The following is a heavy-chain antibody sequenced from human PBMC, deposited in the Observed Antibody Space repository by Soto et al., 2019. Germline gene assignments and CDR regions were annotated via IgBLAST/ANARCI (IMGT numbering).Heavy chain of an antibody. J-gene: IGHJ3*02. V-gene: IGHV3-30-3*01. CDR1: GFTFSSYA. CDR2: ISYDGSNK. Sequence: GGSLRLSCAASGFTFSSYAMHWVRQAPGKGLEWVAVISYDGSNKYYADSVKGRFTISRDNSKNTLYLQMNSLRAEDTAVYYCARDHKKYDGDAFDIWSRGTMVTVSS. D-gene: IGHD3-3*01. CDR3: ARDHKKYDGDAFDI.